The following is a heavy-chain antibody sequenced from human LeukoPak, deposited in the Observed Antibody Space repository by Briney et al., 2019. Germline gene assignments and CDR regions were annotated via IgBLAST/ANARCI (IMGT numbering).Heavy chain of an antibody. CDR2: ISGSGGST. CDR3: ARRDYYYDSSGQYYFDY. Sequence: GGSLRLSCAASGFTFSSYAMSWVRQAPGKGLEWVSAISGSGGSTYYADSVKGRFTISRDNSKNTLYLQMNSLGAEDTAVYYCARRDYYYDSSGQYYFDYWGQGTLVTVSS. D-gene: IGHD3-22*01. V-gene: IGHV3-23*01. J-gene: IGHJ4*02. CDR1: GFTFSSYA.